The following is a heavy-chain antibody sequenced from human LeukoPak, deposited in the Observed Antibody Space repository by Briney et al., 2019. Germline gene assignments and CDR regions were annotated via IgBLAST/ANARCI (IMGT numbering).Heavy chain of an antibody. Sequence: GGSLRLSCTASGFTFDDYVMSWVRQAPGKGLEWVGFIRSKVFGGTTEYAASVKDRFTISRDDSRGIAYLQMNSLKTEDTAVYYCTRVGGYSGYAFSVHDAFDIWGQGTMVTVSS. CDR1: GFTFDDYV. J-gene: IGHJ3*02. V-gene: IGHV3-49*04. CDR2: IRSKVFGGTT. D-gene: IGHD5-12*01. CDR3: TRVGGYSGYAFSVHDAFDI.